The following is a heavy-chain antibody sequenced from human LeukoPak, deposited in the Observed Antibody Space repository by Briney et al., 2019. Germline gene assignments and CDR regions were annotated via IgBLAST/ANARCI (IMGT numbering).Heavy chain of an antibody. V-gene: IGHV1-2*02. D-gene: IGHD6-19*01. CDR2: INPNSGGT. Sequence: VASVKVSCKASGYTFTGYYMHWVRQAPGQGLEWVGWINPNSGGTNYAQKFQGRVTMTRDTSISTAYMELRSLRSDDTAVYYCARDGAAFGWYDSPFGYWGQGTLVTVSS. CDR1: GYTFTGYY. CDR3: ARDGAAFGWYDSPFGY. J-gene: IGHJ4*02.